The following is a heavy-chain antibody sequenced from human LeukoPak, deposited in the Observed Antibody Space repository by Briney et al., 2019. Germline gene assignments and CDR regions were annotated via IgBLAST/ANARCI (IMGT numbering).Heavy chain of an antibody. CDR3: SRDGGYGSGLFDY. Sequence: GGSLRPSCAASGFTVSSNYMSWVRQAPGKRLEWVSVIYSGGSTYYAGSVKGRFTISRDNSKNTLYLQMNSLRAEETAGYYCSRDGGYGSGLFDYWGQRTLVTVSS. J-gene: IGHJ4*02. CDR1: GFTVSSNY. CDR2: IYSGGST. D-gene: IGHD3-10*01. V-gene: IGHV3-66*02.